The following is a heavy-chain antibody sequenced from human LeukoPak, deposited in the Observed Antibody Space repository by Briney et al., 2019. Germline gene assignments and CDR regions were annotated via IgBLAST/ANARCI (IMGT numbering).Heavy chain of an antibody. CDR2: IDPTDSYT. Sequence: GESLRISCKASGYSLTSYWINWVRQMPGKGLEWMGRIDPTDSYTDYSPSFQGHVTISVDKSINTAYLQWYSLKASDTAMYYCARHDYWGQGTLVTVSS. CDR3: ARHDY. CDR1: GYSLTSYW. V-gene: IGHV5-10-1*01. J-gene: IGHJ4*02.